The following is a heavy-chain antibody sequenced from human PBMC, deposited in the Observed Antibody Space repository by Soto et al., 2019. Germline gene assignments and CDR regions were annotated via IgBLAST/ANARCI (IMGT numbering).Heavy chain of an antibody. CDR2: SAVSGAT. V-gene: IGHV3-23*01. Sequence: GGSLRLSCAASGFTFRSFAMAWVRQAPGKGLEWVSTSAVSGATVYADSVRGRFTIFRDNSRNTLHLQMNSLGAEDTAMYYCAKEPEMPGRGLDYWGQGAQVTVCS. J-gene: IGHJ4*02. CDR3: AKEPEMPGRGLDY. CDR1: GFTFRSFA. D-gene: IGHD2-2*01.